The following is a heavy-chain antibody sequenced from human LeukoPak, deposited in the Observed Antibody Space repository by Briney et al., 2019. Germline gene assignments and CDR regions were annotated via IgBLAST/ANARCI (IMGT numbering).Heavy chain of an antibody. CDR1: GFTFSDYY. V-gene: IGHV3-11*05. CDR3: AKDLYYFGSGSHDY. J-gene: IGHJ4*02. CDR2: ISSSSRYT. D-gene: IGHD3-10*01. Sequence: GGSLRLSCAASGFTFSDYYMSWIRQAPGKGLEWVSYISSSSRYTNYADSVKGRFTISRDNAKNSLYLQMNSLRAEDTAVYYCAKDLYYFGSGSHDYWGQGTLVTVSS.